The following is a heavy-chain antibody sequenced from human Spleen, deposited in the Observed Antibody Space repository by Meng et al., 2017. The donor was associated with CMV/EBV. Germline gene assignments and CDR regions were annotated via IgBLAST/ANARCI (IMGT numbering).Heavy chain of an antibody. CDR2: ISSSGYTI. CDR1: GFTFSTYE. Sequence: GESLKISCAASGFTFSTYEINWVRQAPGKGLDWVSYISSSGYTIYYADSVKGRFTVSRDNSKNTMYLQMSSLRAEDTALYYCARDLDCTTTSCARGNHWGQGTLVTVSS. D-gene: IGHD2-2*01. V-gene: IGHV3-48*03. J-gene: IGHJ4*02. CDR3: ARDLDCTTTSCARGNH.